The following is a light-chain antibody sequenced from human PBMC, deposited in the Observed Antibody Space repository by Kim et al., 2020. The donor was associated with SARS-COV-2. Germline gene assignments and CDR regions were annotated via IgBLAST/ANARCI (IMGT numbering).Light chain of an antibody. Sequence: DIQMTQSPSSLSASVGDRITITCRASQSIRSYLSWYQQKPGKAPELLIYAASSLQTGVPSRFSGSGSGTDFTLTISSLQPEDFATYYCQQSYSTLTWTFGQGTKVDIK. CDR3: QQSYSTLTWT. V-gene: IGKV1-39*01. CDR1: QSIRSY. J-gene: IGKJ1*01. CDR2: AAS.